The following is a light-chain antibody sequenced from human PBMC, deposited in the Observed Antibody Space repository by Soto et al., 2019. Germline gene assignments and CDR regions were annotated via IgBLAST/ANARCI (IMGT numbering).Light chain of an antibody. CDR1: SSDVGGYNC. CDR3: SSYPTRSTVV. V-gene: IGLV2-14*01. J-gene: IGLJ3*02. CDR2: DVS. Sequence: QSALTQPASVSGSPGQSITISCTGTSSDVGGYNCVSWYQQHPGKAPKLMICDVSSRPSGVSDRFSGSKSGNTASLTISGLQAEDEADYYCSSYPTRSTVVFGGVTKVNVL.